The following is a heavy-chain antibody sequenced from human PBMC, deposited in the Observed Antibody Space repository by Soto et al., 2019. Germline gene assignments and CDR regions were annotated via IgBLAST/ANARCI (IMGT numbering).Heavy chain of an antibody. V-gene: IGHV1-69*01. D-gene: IGHD3-10*01. CDR3: ARAATGSYHSAY. J-gene: IGHJ4*02. CDR2: IIPIFDTT. CDR1: GGTFSNSG. Sequence: QLHLVQSGAEVKKPGSSLKVSCKASGGTFSNSGISWVRQAPGQGLEWMGGIIPIFDTTNYAQKLQGRITIIADESTNTVYMELGSLSSDDTGIYFCARAATGSYHSAYWGQGTVVTVSS.